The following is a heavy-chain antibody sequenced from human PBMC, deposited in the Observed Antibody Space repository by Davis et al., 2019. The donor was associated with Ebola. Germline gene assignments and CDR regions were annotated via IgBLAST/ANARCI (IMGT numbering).Heavy chain of an antibody. CDR3: ATGTDDFWSGYFDY. Sequence: GESLKISCAASGFTFSDYYMSWIRQAPGKGLEWVSYISSSGSTIYYADSVKGRFTTSRDNAKNSLYLQMNSLRAEDTAVYYCATGTDDFWSGYFDYWGQGTLVTVSS. J-gene: IGHJ4*02. D-gene: IGHD3-3*01. V-gene: IGHV3-11*01. CDR1: GFTFSDYY. CDR2: ISSSGSTI.